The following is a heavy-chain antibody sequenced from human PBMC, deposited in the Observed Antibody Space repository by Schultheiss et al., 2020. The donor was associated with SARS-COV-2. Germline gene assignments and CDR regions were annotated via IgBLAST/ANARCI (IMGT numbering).Heavy chain of an antibody. D-gene: IGHD2-15*01. CDR3: ARDDCSGGSCQLGIDY. Sequence: GGSLRLSCAASGFTFSSYGMHWVRQAPGKGLEWVAVIWYDGSNKYYADSVKGRFTISRDNSKNTLYLQMNSLRAEDTAVYYCARDDCSGGSCQLGIDYWGQGTLVTVSS. V-gene: IGHV3-33*01. J-gene: IGHJ4*02. CDR1: GFTFSSYG. CDR2: IWYDGSNK.